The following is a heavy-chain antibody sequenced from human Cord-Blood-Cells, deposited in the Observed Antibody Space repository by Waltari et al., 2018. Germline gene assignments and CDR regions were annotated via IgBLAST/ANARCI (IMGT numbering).Heavy chain of an antibody. Sequence: EVQLVESGGDLVQPGGSLRLSCAASGFTFSSYAMSWVRQAPGKGLEWVSAISGRGGSTYYADSVKGRFTISRDNAKNTLYLQMNSLRAEDTAVYYCAKAGWGRGKGGAFDIWGQGTMVTVSS. CDR1: GFTFSSYA. D-gene: IGHD6-19*01. CDR3: AKAGWGRGKGGAFDI. J-gene: IGHJ3*02. CDR2: ISGRGGST. V-gene: IGHV3-23*04.